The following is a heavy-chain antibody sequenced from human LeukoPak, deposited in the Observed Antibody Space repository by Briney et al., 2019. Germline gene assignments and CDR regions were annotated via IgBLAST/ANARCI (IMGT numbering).Heavy chain of an antibody. CDR3: AREKNGNEPFDY. V-gene: IGHV4-59*01. Sequence: SETLSLTCTVSGASISSYYWSWIRQPPGKGLEWIGYLYNTRNTYYNPSLKSRVTISVDTSKNQFSLKVSSVTAADTAVYYCAREKNGNEPFDYWGQGTLVTVSS. D-gene: IGHD4-23*01. CDR2: LYNTRNT. CDR1: GASISSYY. J-gene: IGHJ4*02.